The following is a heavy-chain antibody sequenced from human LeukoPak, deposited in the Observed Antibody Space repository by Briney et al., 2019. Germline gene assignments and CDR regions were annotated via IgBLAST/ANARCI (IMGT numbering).Heavy chain of an antibody. CDR1: GFTFSSYA. Sequence: GGSLRLSCAASGFTFSSYAMHWVRQAPGKGLEWVAVISYDGSNKYYADSVKGRFTISRDNSKNTLYLQMNSLRAEHTAVYYCARGEDYWGQGTLVTVSS. CDR2: ISYDGSNK. CDR3: ARGEDY. J-gene: IGHJ4*02. V-gene: IGHV3-30*04.